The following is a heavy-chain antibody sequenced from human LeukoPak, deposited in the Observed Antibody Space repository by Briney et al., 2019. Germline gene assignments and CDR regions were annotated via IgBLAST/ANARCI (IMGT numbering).Heavy chain of an antibody. CDR1: GYNFFSNYW. V-gene: IGHV5-51*01. D-gene: IGHD4/OR15-4a*01. CDR2: VYPLDSDT. Sequence: LGASLKISCRTSGYNFFSNYWIAWVRQMPGKGLEWMGMVYPLDSDTRYSPSFQGQVTMSADKSTNTAYLQWTSLKASDTAMYYCVRRLTMSHSGGGWFDPWGQGTLVTVSS. J-gene: IGHJ5*02. CDR3: VRRLTMSHSGGGWFDP.